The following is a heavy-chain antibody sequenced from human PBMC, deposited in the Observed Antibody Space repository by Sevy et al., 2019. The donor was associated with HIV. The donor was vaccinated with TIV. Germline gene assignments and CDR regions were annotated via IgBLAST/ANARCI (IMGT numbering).Heavy chain of an antibody. V-gene: IGHV3-43*01. CDR2: ISWDGGST. J-gene: IGHJ4*02. Sequence: GGSLRLSCAASGFTFDDHTMHWVRQPPGKGLEWVSLISWDGGSTYYADSVKGRFTISRDNSKNSLVLQMNSLGAEDNAFYYLSKDMESGGGGAYYFDYWGQGTLVTVSS. CDR1: GFTFDDHT. CDR3: SKDMESGGGGAYYFDY. D-gene: IGHD1-1*01.